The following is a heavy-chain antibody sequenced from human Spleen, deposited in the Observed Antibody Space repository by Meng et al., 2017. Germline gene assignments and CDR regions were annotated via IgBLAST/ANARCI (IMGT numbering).Heavy chain of an antibody. CDR3: ARGVAARAIDY. J-gene: IGHJ4*02. Sequence: QVQLQQWGAGLLKPSETLSLTCGVYGGSFSGNYYWRWIRQSQDKGLEWIGEINHSGSTNYNPSLNSRVTISVDTSKNQFSLKLSSVTAADTVVYYCARGVAARAIDYWGQGTLVTVSS. CDR1: GGSFSGNYY. V-gene: IGHV4-34*01. CDR2: INHSGST. D-gene: IGHD6-6*01.